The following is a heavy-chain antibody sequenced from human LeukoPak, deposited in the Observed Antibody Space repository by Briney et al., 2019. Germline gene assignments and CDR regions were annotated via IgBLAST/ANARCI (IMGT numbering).Heavy chain of an antibody. CDR3: AQPKITTVRGVFDY. J-gene: IGHJ4*02. CDR2: MSGSGGST. V-gene: IGHV3-23*01. D-gene: IGHD3-10*01. CDR1: GFTFSSYA. Sequence: PGGPLTLPCTVSGFTFSSYAMSGLRQAPGKGLEGVSAMSGSGGSTYYADSVKGRFTISRENSKNTLYLQMNSVGAENTAVYYCAQPKITTVRGVFDYWGQGTLVTVSS.